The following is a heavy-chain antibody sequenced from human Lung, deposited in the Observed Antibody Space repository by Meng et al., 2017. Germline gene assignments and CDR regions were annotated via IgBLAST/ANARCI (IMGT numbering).Heavy chain of an antibody. D-gene: IGHD3-10*01. CDR3: ARAGSSRSPPRDY. CDR2: INPGGSNT. Sequence: ASVQVSCKASGYDFTTYYIHWVRQAPGQGLEWMAIINPGGSNTTYAQRFQGRLTMTWDTSTSTVYMELSSLRSEDTAVYFCARAGSSRSPPRDYWGQGTLVTVSS. CDR1: GYDFTTYY. V-gene: IGHV1-46*01. J-gene: IGHJ4*02.